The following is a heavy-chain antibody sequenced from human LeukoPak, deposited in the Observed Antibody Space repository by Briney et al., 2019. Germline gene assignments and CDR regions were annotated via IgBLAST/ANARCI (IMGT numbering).Heavy chain of an antibody. CDR3: ARGADRDGYNTFDY. Sequence: SETLSLTCTVSGYSISSGYYWGWIRQPPGEGLEWIGSIYHSGSTYYNPSLKSRVTISVDTSKNQFSLKLSSVTAADTAVYYCARGADRDGYNTFDYWGQGTLVTVSS. CDR2: IYHSGST. J-gene: IGHJ4*02. D-gene: IGHD5-24*01. CDR1: GYSISSGYY. V-gene: IGHV4-38-2*02.